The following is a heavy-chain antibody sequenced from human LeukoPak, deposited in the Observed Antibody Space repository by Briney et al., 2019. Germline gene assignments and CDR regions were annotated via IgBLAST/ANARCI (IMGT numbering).Heavy chain of an antibody. Sequence: GRSLRLSCAASGFTFSTYAMSWVRQAPGGGLEWVSVISSSGGSTYYADSVQGRFTISRDNSKNTLYLQMNSLRAADTAVYYCAKSDGYRSSTSCYTVYWGQGTLVTVSS. J-gene: IGHJ4*02. CDR3: AKSDGYRSSTSCYTVY. D-gene: IGHD2-2*02. CDR2: ISSSGGST. CDR1: GFTFSTYA. V-gene: IGHV3-23*01.